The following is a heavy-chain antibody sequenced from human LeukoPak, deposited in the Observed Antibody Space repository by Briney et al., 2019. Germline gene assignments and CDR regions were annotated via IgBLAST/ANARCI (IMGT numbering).Heavy chain of an antibody. CDR1: GSSISSYY. CDR3: ARDEGIAAAAPPGDY. V-gene: IGHV4-59*12. Sequence: SETLSLTCTVSGSSISSYYWSWIRQPPGKGLEWIGYIYYSGSTNYNPSLKSRVTISVDTSKNQFSLKLSSVTAADTAVYYCARDEGIAAAAPPGDYWGQGTLVTVSS. D-gene: IGHD6-13*01. J-gene: IGHJ4*02. CDR2: IYYSGST.